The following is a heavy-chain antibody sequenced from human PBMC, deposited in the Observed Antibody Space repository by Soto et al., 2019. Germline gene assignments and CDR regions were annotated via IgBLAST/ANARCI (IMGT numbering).Heavy chain of an antibody. CDR1: GFTFSSYA. J-gene: IGHJ4*02. CDR3: AKDLPRIQLWFRDFDY. V-gene: IGHV3-23*01. Sequence: PGGSLRLSCAASGFTFSSYAMSWVRQAPGKGLEWVSAISGSGGSTYYADSVKGRFTISRDNSKNTLYLQMNSLRAEDTAVYYCAKDLPRIQLWFRDFDYWGQGTLVTVSS. D-gene: IGHD5-18*01. CDR2: ISGSGGST.